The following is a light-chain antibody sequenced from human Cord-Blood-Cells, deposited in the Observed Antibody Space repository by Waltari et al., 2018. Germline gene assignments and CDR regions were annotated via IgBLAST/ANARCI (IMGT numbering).Light chain of an antibody. J-gene: IGLJ1*01. CDR3: SSYTSSSTYV. CDR2: EVS. Sequence: QSALTQPASLSGSPAQSITISCTGTSSAAGGYTYVPWYQQHPSKAPKLMIYEVSNRPSGVSNRFSGSKSGNTASLTISGLQAEDEADYYCSSYTSSSTYVFGTGTKVTVL. CDR1: SSAAGGYTY. V-gene: IGLV2-14*01.